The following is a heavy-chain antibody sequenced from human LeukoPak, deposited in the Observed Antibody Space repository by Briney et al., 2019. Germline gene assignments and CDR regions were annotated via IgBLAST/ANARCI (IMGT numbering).Heavy chain of an antibody. J-gene: IGHJ4*02. CDR2: IYYSGST. CDR1: GGSISSSSYY. CDR3: ARGSFHWLLG. V-gene: IGHV4-39*07. D-gene: IGHD3-9*01. Sequence: SETLSLTCTVSGGSISSSSYYWGWIRQPPGKGLEWIGSIYYSGSTYYNPSLKSRVTISVDTSKNQFSLKLSSVTAADTAVYYCARGSFHWLLGWGQGTLVTVSS.